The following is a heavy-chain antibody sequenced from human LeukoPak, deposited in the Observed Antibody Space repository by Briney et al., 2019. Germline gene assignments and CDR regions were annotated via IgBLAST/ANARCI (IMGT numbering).Heavy chain of an antibody. CDR3: ARAVVTPRAYCYMDV. CDR2: MRRNSSYI. V-gene: IGHV3-21*01. Sequence: GGSLRLSCAASGFTFSSFSMNWVRQAPGKGLEWVSTMRRNSSYIYYADSVKGRFTISRDNAKNSLYLQMNSLRAEDTAVYYCARAVVTPRAYCYMDVWGKGTTVTVSS. CDR1: GFTFSSFS. D-gene: IGHD4-23*01. J-gene: IGHJ6*03.